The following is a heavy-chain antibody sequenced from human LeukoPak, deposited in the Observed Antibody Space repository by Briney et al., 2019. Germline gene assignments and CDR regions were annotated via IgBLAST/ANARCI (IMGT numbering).Heavy chain of an antibody. CDR3: ARDRGGGSSWYRPHFDY. Sequence: GGSLRLSCAASGFTFSSYAMHWVRQAPGKGLEWVAVISYDGSNKYYADSVKGRFTISRDNSKNTLYLQMNSLRAEDTAVYYCARDRGGGSSWYRPHFDYWGQGTLVTVSS. D-gene: IGHD6-13*01. V-gene: IGHV3-30*04. CDR1: GFTFSSYA. CDR2: ISYDGSNK. J-gene: IGHJ4*02.